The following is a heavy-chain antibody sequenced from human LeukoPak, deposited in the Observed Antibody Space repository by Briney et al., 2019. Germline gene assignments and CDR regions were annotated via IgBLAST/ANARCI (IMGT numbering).Heavy chain of an antibody. CDR1: GGSVDTGGDH. CDR3: ARDSDYYEGSRYSYNPFDI. V-gene: IGHV4-31*03. CDR2: IYYSGNT. J-gene: IGHJ3*02. Sequence: SQTLSLICTVSGGSVDTGGDHWSWVRQYPGKGLEWIGYIYYSGNTYYNPSLKSRVSISVDTSKNQFSLKLASVTAADTAVYYCARDSDYYEGSRYSYNPFDIWGQGTMVTVSS. D-gene: IGHD3-22*01.